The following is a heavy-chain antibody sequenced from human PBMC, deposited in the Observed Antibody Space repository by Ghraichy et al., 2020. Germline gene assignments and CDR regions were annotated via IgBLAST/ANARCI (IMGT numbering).Heavy chain of an antibody. D-gene: IGHD3-3*01. CDR2: INHSGST. V-gene: IGHV4-34*01. Sequence: SQTLSLTCAVYGGSFSGYYWSWIRQPPGKGLEWIGEINHSGSTNYNPSLKSRVTISVDTSKNQFSLKLSSVTAADTAVYYCARGPSRVTIFGVVIPPNWFDPWGQGTLVTVSS. CDR1: GGSFSGYY. J-gene: IGHJ5*02. CDR3: ARGPSRVTIFGVVIPPNWFDP.